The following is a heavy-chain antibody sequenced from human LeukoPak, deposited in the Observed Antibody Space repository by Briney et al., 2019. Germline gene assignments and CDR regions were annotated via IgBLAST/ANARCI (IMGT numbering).Heavy chain of an antibody. J-gene: IGHJ4*02. CDR2: ISGFNGNT. D-gene: IGHD6-19*01. CDR3: AKGGTVADGYY. V-gene: IGHV1-18*01. Sequence: GASVKVSCTSSGYTFTDYGISWVRQAPGQGLEWMGRISGFNGNTDFAQKFQDRVTMTTDTSTSTAYMELRSLTFDDTAVYYCAKGGTVADGYYWGQGALVTVSS. CDR1: GYTFTDYG.